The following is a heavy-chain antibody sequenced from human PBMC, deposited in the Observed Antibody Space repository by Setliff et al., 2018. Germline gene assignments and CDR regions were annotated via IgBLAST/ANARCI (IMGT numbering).Heavy chain of an antibody. CDR3: RFWSSYYKNDY. CDR1: GGSVGGGSYY. V-gene: IGHV4-61*10. CDR2: IQNTGNT. Sequence: SETLSLTCTVSGGSVGGGSYYWSWIRQPAGKGLEWIGLIQNTGNTNYNPSLQSRVTISMDTSKNQFSLKVFSVTAADTAAYYCRFWSSYYKNDYWAQGTLVTVSS. D-gene: IGHD3-3*01. J-gene: IGHJ4*02.